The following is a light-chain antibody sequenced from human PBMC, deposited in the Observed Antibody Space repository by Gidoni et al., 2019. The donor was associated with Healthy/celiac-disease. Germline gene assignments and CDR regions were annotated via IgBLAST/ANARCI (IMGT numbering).Light chain of an antibody. J-gene: IGKJ5*01. CDR1: QSVSSY. V-gene: IGKV3-11*01. CDR3: QQRSNWPVT. CDR2: DAS. Sequence: EIVLTQSPATLSLSPGERATLSCRASQSVSSYLGWYQQKPGQAPRLLIYDASNRATGIPARFSGSGSGTDFTLTISSLEPEDFAVYYCQQRSNWPVTFGQXTRLEIK.